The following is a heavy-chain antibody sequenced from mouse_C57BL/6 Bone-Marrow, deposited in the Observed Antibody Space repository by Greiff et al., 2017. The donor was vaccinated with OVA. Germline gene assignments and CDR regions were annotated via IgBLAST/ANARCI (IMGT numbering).Heavy chain of an antibody. Sequence: EVQLQQSGAELVKPGASVKLSCTASGFTITDYYMHWVKQRTEQGLEWIGRIDPEDGETKSAPKFQGKATITADTSSNTAYLQLSSLTSEDTAVDYGARFFITTVVARAYWGQGTLVTVSA. D-gene: IGHD1-1*01. J-gene: IGHJ3*01. CDR3: ARFFITTVVARAY. CDR1: GFTITDYY. V-gene: IGHV14-2*01. CDR2: IDPEDGET.